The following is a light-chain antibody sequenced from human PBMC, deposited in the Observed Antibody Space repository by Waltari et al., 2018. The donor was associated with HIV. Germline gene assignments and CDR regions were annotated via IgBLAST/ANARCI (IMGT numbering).Light chain of an antibody. V-gene: IGKV3-20*01. CDR1: QSVGSSY. CDR3: QQYGSSLST. J-gene: IGKJ1*01. Sequence: EIVLTQSPGTLSLSPGERATLSCRASQSVGSSYLAWYHQKPGQAPRLLIYGASFSATGIPDRFSGSGSGTDFTLTISRLEPEDFAVYYCQQYGSSLSTFGQGTKVEIK. CDR2: GAS.